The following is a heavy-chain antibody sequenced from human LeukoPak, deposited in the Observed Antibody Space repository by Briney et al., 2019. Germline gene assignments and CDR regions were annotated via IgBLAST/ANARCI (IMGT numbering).Heavy chain of an antibody. J-gene: IGHJ3*02. D-gene: IGHD6-19*01. CDR3: AREHVPGIAVAGTGGALDI. Sequence: ASVKVSCKASGYTFTGYYMHWVRQAPGQGLEWMGWINPNSGGTNYAQKFQGRVTMTRDTSISTAYMELSRLRSDDTAVYYCAREHVPGIAVAGTGGALDIWGQGTMVTVSS. CDR2: INPNSGGT. CDR1: GYTFTGYY. V-gene: IGHV1-2*02.